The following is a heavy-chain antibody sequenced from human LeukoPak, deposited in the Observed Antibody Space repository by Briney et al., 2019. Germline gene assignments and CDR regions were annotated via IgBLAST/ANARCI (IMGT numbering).Heavy chain of an antibody. CDR2: INPSGGST. V-gene: IGHV1-46*03. J-gene: IGHJ4*02. CDR1: GYTFTSYY. Sequence: ASVKVSCKASGYTFTSYYMHWVRQAPGQGLEWMGIINPSGGSTSYAQKFQGRVTMTRDTSTSTVYMELSSLRSEDTAVYYCALLPVIATRYSSSWYDYWGQGTLVTVSS. CDR3: ALLPVIATRYSSSWYDY. D-gene: IGHD6-13*01.